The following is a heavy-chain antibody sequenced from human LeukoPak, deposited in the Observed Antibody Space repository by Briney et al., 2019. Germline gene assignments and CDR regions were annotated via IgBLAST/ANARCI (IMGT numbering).Heavy chain of an antibody. J-gene: IGHJ4*02. Sequence: GGSLRLSCAASGFTFSSYWMHWVRQAPGKGLVWVSHINSDGSSTYYAGSVKGRFTISRDNAKNTLYLQMNSLRAEDTAVYYRARDLSSYGFDYWGQGNLVTVSS. CDR2: INSDGSST. CDR3: ARDLSSYGFDY. D-gene: IGHD5-18*01. V-gene: IGHV3-74*01. CDR1: GFTFSSYW.